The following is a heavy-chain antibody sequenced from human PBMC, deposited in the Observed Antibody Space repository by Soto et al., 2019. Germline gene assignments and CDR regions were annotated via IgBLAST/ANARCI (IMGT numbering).Heavy chain of an antibody. Sequence: QLQLQESGSGLVKPSQTLSLTCAVTGGSITSDPFSWNWVRQPPGKGLEWIGNIYHSGTTYYNPSLKSRVSISVDTSKNQFSLNLISVTAADTAVYYCARAGGNVAFDYWGQGTLVTVSS. J-gene: IGHJ4*02. CDR3: ARAGGNVAFDY. CDR1: GGSITSDPFS. CDR2: IYHSGTT. V-gene: IGHV4-30-2*01. D-gene: IGHD1-26*01.